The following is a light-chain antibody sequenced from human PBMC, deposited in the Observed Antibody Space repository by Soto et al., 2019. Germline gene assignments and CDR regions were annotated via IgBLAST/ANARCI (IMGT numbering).Light chain of an antibody. CDR3: QQSYSSPPT. Sequence: DIQLTQSPSFLSASVGNRVTITCRASRGISSYLAWYQQKPGKAPKLLIYAASSLQSGVPSRFSGSRSGPDFTLTISSLQPEDFATYYCQQSYSSPPTFGQGTKVDNK. V-gene: IGKV1-39*01. CDR2: AAS. J-gene: IGKJ1*01. CDR1: RGISSY.